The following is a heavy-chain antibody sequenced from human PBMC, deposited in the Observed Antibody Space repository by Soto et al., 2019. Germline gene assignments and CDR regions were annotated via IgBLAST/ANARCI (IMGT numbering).Heavy chain of an antibody. CDR1: GFSLSTSGVG. CDR2: IYWDDDK. Sequence: QITLKESGPTLVKPTQTLTLTCTFSGFSLSTSGVGVGWIRQPPGKALEWLALIYWDDDKRYSPSLKSRLTITTDTSKNQVVLTMTNMDPVDTATYYCAHSSGWGLYYYYGMDVWGQGTTVTVSS. CDR3: AHSSGWGLYYYYGMDV. J-gene: IGHJ6*02. D-gene: IGHD6-19*01. V-gene: IGHV2-5*02.